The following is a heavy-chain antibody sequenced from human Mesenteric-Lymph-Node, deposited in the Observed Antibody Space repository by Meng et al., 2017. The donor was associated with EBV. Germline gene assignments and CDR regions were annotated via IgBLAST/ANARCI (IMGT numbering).Heavy chain of an antibody. CDR1: GASISISRW. CDR2: ISHSGRT. V-gene: IGHV4-4*02. D-gene: IGHD6-19*01. J-gene: IGHJ4*02. Sequence: QESGPGLVKPSGPTSPTCAVSGASISISRWWGWVRQPPGKGLEWTGEISHSGRTTYNPSLKSRVTISADKSKNQFSLKLNSVTAADTAVYYCARSPGWYSLDYWGQGTLVTVSS. CDR3: ARSPGWYSLDY.